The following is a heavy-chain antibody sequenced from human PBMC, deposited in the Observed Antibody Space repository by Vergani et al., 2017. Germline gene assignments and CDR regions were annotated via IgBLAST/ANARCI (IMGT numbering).Heavy chain of an antibody. CDR1: GASIRSSNYY. CDR2: IYYSGST. V-gene: IGHV4-39*01. CDR3: ARHSTVEWLVKLGWIDP. J-gene: IGHJ5*02. Sequence: QLQLQESGPGLVKPSATLALTFSVSGASIRSSNYYWGWIRQPPGKGLEWIASIYYSGSTYHNPSLKSRVTVSVDTSKNQFSLKLSSVTAADTAVYFCARHSTVEWLVKLGWIDPWGQGILVTVSS. D-gene: IGHD6-19*01.